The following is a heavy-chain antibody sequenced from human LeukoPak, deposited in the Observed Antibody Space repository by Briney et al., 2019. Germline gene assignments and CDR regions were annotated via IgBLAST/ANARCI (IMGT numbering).Heavy chain of an antibody. CDR1: GYTFTSYG. Sequence: GASVKVSCKASGYTFTSYGISWVRQAPGQGLEWMGWISAYNGNTNYAQKLQGRVTMTTDTSTSTAYMELRSLRSDDTAVYYCARDPARHYDGSGLPGYWGQGTLVTVSS. J-gene: IGHJ4*02. CDR2: ISAYNGNT. V-gene: IGHV1-18*01. CDR3: ARDPARHYDGSGLPGY. D-gene: IGHD3-22*01.